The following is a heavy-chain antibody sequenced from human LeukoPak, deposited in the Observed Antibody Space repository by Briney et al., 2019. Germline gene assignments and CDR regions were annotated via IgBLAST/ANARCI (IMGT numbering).Heavy chain of an antibody. V-gene: IGHV1-18*01. Sequence: ASVKVSCKASGYTFTCYGISWVRQAPGQGLEWMGWISAYNGNTNYAQKLQGRVTMTTDTSTSTAYMELRSLRSDDTAVYYCARDGGPYYDSSGYYESRAFDIWGQGTMVTVSS. CDR1: GYTFTCYG. CDR2: ISAYNGNT. D-gene: IGHD3-22*01. CDR3: ARDGGPYYDSSGYYESRAFDI. J-gene: IGHJ3*02.